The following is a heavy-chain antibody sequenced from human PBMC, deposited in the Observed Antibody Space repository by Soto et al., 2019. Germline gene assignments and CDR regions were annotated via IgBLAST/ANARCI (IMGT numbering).Heavy chain of an antibody. CDR2: IYYSGST. CDR1: AGSISSGDYY. J-gene: IGHJ4*02. V-gene: IGHV4-30-4*01. Sequence: SETLSLSCTVSAGSISSGDYYWSWIRQPPGKSLEWIGYIYYSGSTYYNPSLKSRVTISVDTSKNQFSLKLSSVTAADTAVYYCAIWSYYHHPSGYYYYWGTGSLVT. CDR3: AIWSYYHHPSGYYYY. D-gene: IGHD3-22*01.